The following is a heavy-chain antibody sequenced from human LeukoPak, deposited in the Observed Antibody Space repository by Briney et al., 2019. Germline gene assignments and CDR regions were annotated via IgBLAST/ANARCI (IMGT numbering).Heavy chain of an antibody. D-gene: IGHD6-13*01. V-gene: IGHV3-53*01. CDR3: ARGGYSSSWWDYYYYYMDV. CDR2: IYSGGST. Sequence: GGSLRLSCAASGFTVSSNYMSWVRQAPGKGLEWVSVIYSGGSTYYADSVKGRFTISRDNSKNTLYLQMNSLRAEDTAVYYCARGGYSSSWWDYYYYYMDVWGKGTTVTISS. J-gene: IGHJ6*03. CDR1: GFTVSSNY.